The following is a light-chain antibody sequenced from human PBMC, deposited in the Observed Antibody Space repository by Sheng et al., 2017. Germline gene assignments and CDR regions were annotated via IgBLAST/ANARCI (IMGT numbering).Light chain of an antibody. CDR1: NVGSKS. CDR3: QVWDTSSIHPVV. Sequence: SYVLTQPPSLSVAPGKTARITCGGNNVGSKSVHWYQQKPGQAPVLVVFDDSDRPSGIPERFSGSKSGNTATLTISRVEAGDEADYSCQVWDTSSIHPVVFGGGTKLTVL. V-gene: IGLV3-21*03. CDR2: DDS. J-gene: IGLJ2*01.